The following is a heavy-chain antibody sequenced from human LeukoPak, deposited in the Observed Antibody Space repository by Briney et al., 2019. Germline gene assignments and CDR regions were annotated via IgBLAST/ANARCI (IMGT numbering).Heavy chain of an antibody. CDR3: ARGDYYDSSGYYPFDY. Sequence: SETLSLTCTVSGGSISSYYWSWIRQPAGRGLEWIGRIYTSGSTNYNPSLKSRVTMSVDTSKNQFSLKLSSVTAADTAVCYCARGDYYDSSGYYPFDYWGQGTLVTVSS. J-gene: IGHJ4*02. D-gene: IGHD3-22*01. CDR2: IYTSGST. V-gene: IGHV4-4*07. CDR1: GGSISSYY.